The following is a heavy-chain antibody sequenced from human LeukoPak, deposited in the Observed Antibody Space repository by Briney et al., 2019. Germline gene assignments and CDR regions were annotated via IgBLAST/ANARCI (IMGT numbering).Heavy chain of an antibody. Sequence: ASVKVSCKASGYTFTSYYMHWARQAPGQGLEWMGIINPSGGSTSYAQKFQGRVTMTRDTSTSTVYMELSSLRSEDTAVYYCARMAMVRGDPGPWGQGTLVTVSS. V-gene: IGHV1-46*01. CDR2: INPSGGST. CDR3: ARMAMVRGDPGP. D-gene: IGHD3-10*01. CDR1: GYTFTSYY. J-gene: IGHJ5*02.